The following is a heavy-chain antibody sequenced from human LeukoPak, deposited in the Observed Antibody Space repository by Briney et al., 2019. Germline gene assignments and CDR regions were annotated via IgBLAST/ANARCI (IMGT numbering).Heavy chain of an antibody. CDR1: GYIFTSYW. V-gene: IGHV5-10-1*01. CDR3: ARHAWGSGWLGAFDY. CDR2: IDPSDSYT. Sequence: GEYPKIHRQCSGYIFTSYWISRVRPLPGKGLAWMGRIDPSDSYTYDSPSFQGHVTISADNSITTAYLQWSSLKASDTAMYYCARHAWGSGWLGAFDYWGQGTLVTVSS. D-gene: IGHD6-19*01. J-gene: IGHJ4*02.